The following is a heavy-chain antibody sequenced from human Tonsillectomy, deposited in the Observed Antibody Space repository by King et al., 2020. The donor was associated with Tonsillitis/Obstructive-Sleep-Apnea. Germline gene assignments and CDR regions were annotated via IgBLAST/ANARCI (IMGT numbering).Heavy chain of an antibody. Sequence: VQLVESGGGLIQPGGSLRLSCAASGVTVSSNYMSWVRQAPGKGLEWGSVIYSGGSTYYAYSVKGRFTISRDNSKNTLYLQMNILSAEDTAVYYCARTIVGALDYWGQGTLVTVSS. CDR1: GVTVSSNY. V-gene: IGHV3-53*01. D-gene: IGHD1-26*01. CDR3: ARTIVGALDY. CDR2: IYSGGST. J-gene: IGHJ4*02.